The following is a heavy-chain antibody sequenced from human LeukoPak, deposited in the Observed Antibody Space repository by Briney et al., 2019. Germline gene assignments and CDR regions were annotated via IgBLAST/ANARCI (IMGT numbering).Heavy chain of an antibody. CDR3: TTASGVEMATRNFQH. D-gene: IGHD5-24*01. CDR1: GGSISSDY. CDR2: IYYSGST. J-gene: IGHJ1*01. Sequence: SETLSLTCTVSGGSISSDYWSWIRQPPGKGLEWIGYIYYSGSTNYNPSLKSRVTISVDTSKNQFSLKLTSVTAADTAVYYCTTASGVEMATRNFQHWGQGTLVTVSS. V-gene: IGHV4-59*12.